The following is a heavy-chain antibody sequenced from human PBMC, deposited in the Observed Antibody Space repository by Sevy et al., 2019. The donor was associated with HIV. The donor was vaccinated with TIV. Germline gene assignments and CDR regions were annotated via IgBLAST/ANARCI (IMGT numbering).Heavy chain of an antibody. CDR3: ARDASVSGAYCSSTSCYSSGMDV. CDR2: MNPNSGNT. CDR1: GYTFTSYD. J-gene: IGHJ6*02. V-gene: IGHV1-8*01. Sequence: ASVKVSCKASGYTFTSYDINWVRRATGQGLEWMGWMNPNSGNTGYAQKFQGRVTMTRNTSISTAYMELSSLRSEDTAVYYCARDASVSGAYCSSTSCYSSGMDVWGQGTTVTVSS. D-gene: IGHD2-2*01.